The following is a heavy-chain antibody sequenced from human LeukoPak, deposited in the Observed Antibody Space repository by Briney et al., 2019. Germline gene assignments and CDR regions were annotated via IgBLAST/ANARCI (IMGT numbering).Heavy chain of an antibody. CDR2: MSYAGSNK. CDR3: AKRGYDCPRYVYYYGMDV. J-gene: IGHJ6*02. CDR1: GFTFSSYG. Sequence: AGGSLRLSCAASGFTFSSYGMHWVRQAPGKGLDWVAVMSYAGSNKYYADSVKGRFTISRDNSKNTLYLQMNSLRAEDTAVYYCAKRGYDCPRYVYYYGMDVWGQGTTVSVSS. V-gene: IGHV3-30*18. D-gene: IGHD1-20*01.